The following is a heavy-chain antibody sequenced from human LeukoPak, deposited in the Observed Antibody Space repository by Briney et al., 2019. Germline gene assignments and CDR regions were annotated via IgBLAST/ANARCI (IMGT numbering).Heavy chain of an antibody. CDR3: AREAVTRNYFDY. CDR2: SYSGGST. CDR1: GFTVSSNY. D-gene: IGHD4-17*01. J-gene: IGHJ4*02. Sequence: GGSLRLSCAASGFTVSSNYMNWVRQAPGKGLEWVSVSYSGGSTYYADSVKGRFTISRDNSKNTLFLQMNSLRAEETAVYYCAREAVTRNYFDYWGQGTLVTVPS. V-gene: IGHV3-53*01.